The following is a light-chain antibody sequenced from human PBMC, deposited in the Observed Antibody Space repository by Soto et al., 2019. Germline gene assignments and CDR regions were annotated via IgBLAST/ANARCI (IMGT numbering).Light chain of an antibody. CDR2: GAS. CDR3: QQYMSSVT. V-gene: IGKV3-20*01. J-gene: IGKJ1*01. Sequence: EIVLTQSPGSLSLSPGQRATLSCRASQSVDTTFFAWYQKKPGQAPRLLIYGASKRATGTSDRFSGSGSGTDFTLIISRLEPEDFAVYYCQQYMSSVTFGQGTKVEIK. CDR1: QSVDTTF.